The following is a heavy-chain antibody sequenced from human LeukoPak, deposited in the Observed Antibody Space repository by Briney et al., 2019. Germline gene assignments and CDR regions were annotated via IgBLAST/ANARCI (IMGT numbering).Heavy chain of an antibody. Sequence: GGSLRLSCAASGFTFRSYWMHWVRQAPGKGLVWVSRINSDGSITSDADSVKGRFTISRDNAKNTLFLQMNSLRAEDTAVYHCARSGWTGDAFDIWGQGTMVTVSS. V-gene: IGHV3-74*01. D-gene: IGHD6-19*01. CDR1: GFTFRSYW. CDR2: INSDGSIT. J-gene: IGHJ3*02. CDR3: ARSGWTGDAFDI.